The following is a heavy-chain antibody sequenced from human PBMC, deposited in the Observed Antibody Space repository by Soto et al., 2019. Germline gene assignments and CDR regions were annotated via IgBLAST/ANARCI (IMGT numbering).Heavy chain of an antibody. Sequence: HTVSRTYDITGVIGSRCSASWNWGSNPQSRGLEWLGRTYYRSKWYYEYAVSVRGRITINPDTSKNQYSLQLNSVTPEDTAVYLCARGEQYSGRIFDYWGQGTLVPVSS. J-gene: IGHJ4*01. D-gene: IGHD1-26*01. CDR1: GVIGSRCSAS. CDR3: ARGEQYSGRIFDY. CDR2: TYYRSKWYY. V-gene: IGHV6-1*01.